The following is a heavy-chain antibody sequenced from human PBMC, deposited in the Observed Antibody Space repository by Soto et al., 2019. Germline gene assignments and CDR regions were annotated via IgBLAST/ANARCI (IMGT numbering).Heavy chain of an antibody. D-gene: IGHD2-15*01. CDR3: ARDRSGRNWFEP. Sequence: GASVKVSCKASRYTFTSYYMHWVRQAPGQGLEWMGIINPSGGSTSYAQKFQGRVTMTRDTSTSTVYMKLSSLRSEDTAVYYCARDRSGRNWFEPWGQGTLVTISP. CDR1: RYTFTSYY. CDR2: INPSGGST. V-gene: IGHV1-46*01. J-gene: IGHJ5*02.